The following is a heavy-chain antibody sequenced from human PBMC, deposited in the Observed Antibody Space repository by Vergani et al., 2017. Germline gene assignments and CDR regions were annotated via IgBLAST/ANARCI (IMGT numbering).Heavy chain of an antibody. CDR1: GFSFSGYW. D-gene: IGHD5-12*01. CDR2: IKSDGSIT. V-gene: IGHV3-74*01. CDR3: VRARCSGPCFMSNWFDS. Sequence: EVQLVGSGGGLIHPGGSLRLSCEGSGFSFSGYWMHWVRQSPEKGLVWVSRIKSDGSITNYADSVKGRFTISRDNAKNTLYLEMNRLRGDDTSIYYCVRARCSGPCFMSNWFDSWGQGTLVTVSS. J-gene: IGHJ5*01.